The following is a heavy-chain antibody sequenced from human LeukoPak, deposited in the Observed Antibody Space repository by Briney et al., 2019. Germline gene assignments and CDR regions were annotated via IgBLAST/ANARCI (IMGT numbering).Heavy chain of an antibody. CDR2: IIPIFGTA. Sequence: ASVKVSCKASGGTFSSYAISWVRQAPGQGLEWMGGIIPIFGTANYAQKFQGRVTITADESTSTAYMELSSLRSEDTAVYYCAREAGNQYSSSWSEANLGDPEGVNYYGMDVWGQGTTVTVSS. D-gene: IGHD6-13*01. V-gene: IGHV1-69*13. CDR1: GGTFSSYA. CDR3: AREAGNQYSSSWSEANLGDPEGVNYYGMDV. J-gene: IGHJ6*02.